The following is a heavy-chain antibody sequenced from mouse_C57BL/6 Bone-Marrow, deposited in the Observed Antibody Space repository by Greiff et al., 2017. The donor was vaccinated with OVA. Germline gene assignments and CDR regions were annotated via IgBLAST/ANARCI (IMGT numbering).Heavy chain of an antibody. CDR1: GYTFTSYW. CDR2: IDPNSGGT. J-gene: IGHJ3*01. V-gene: IGHV1-72*01. CDR3: ARDYSNYPAWFAY. Sequence: QVQLQQPGAELVKPGASVKLSCKASGYTFTSYWMHWVKQRPGRALEWIGRIDPNSGGTKYNEKFKSKATLTVDKPSSTAYMQLSSLTSEDSAVYYCARDYSNYPAWFAYWGQGTLVTVSA. D-gene: IGHD2-5*01.